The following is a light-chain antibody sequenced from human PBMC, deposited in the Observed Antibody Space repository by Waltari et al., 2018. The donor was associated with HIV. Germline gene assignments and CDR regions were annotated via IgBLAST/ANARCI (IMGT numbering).Light chain of an antibody. CDR2: GAS. CDR3: QQYNNWPGIT. V-gene: IGKV3-15*01. Sequence: EILMTPSPATLSVSPGERATLSCRASQSINNNLAWYQQKPGQAPRLLIYGASTGATGVPARFSGSGSGTEFTLTISSLQSEDFAVYYCQQYNNWPGITFGPGTKVDIK. J-gene: IGKJ3*01. CDR1: QSINNN.